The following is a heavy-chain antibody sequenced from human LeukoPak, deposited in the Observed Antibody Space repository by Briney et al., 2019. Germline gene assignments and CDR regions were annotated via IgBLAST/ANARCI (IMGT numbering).Heavy chain of an antibody. D-gene: IGHD5-12*01. J-gene: IGHJ4*02. CDR1: GFTFSSCG. CDR3: AKARRLYSGYELGY. V-gene: IGHV3-30*02. Sequence: GGSLRLSCAASGFTFSSCGMHWVRQAPGKGLEWVAFIRYDGSNKYYADSVKGRFTISRDNSKNTLYLQMNSLRAEDTAVYYCAKARRLYSGYELGYWGQGTLVTVSS. CDR2: IRYDGSNK.